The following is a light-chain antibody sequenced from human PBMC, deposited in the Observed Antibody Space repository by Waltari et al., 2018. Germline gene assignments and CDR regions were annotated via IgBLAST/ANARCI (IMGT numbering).Light chain of an antibody. CDR3: SSPTTSITWV. CDR2: DVT. CDR1: SSDFGNYNR. Sequence: QSALTQPPSVSGSPGQSVTISCTATSSDFGNYNRVSWYQQSPGTAPKLMIYDVTNRPSGVPHRFSGSKSGNTASLTISGLQAEDEAEYYCSSPTTSITWVFGGGTKLTVL. V-gene: IGLV2-18*02. J-gene: IGLJ3*02.